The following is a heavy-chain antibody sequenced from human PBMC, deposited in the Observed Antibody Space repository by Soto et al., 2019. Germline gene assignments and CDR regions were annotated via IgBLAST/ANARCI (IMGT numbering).Heavy chain of an antibody. CDR3: ARRGPNDYDSSGYQIDY. V-gene: IGHV5-51*01. J-gene: IGHJ4*02. D-gene: IGHD3-22*01. CDR1: GYRFTNYW. CDR2: IYPGDSDT. Sequence: GESLKISCKGSGYRFTNYWIGWVRQMPGKGLEWMGIIYPGDSDTRYSPTFEGQVTISADKSITTAYLQWSSLKASDSAMYYCARRGPNDYDSSGYQIDYWGQGXPVTVSS.